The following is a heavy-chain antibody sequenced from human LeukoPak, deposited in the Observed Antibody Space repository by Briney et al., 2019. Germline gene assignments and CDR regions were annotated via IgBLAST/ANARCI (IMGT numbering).Heavy chain of an antibody. Sequence: GGSLRLSCAASGFTFSNYWMTWVRQAPGKGLEWVANINRDGSERYYVDSVKGRFTISRDNAKNSLYLQMNSLRAEDTAVYYCARDARTSWGNDYWGQGTLVTVSS. CDR1: GFTFSNYW. V-gene: IGHV3-7*01. CDR2: INRDGSER. J-gene: IGHJ4*02. CDR3: ARDARTSWGNDY. D-gene: IGHD2-2*01.